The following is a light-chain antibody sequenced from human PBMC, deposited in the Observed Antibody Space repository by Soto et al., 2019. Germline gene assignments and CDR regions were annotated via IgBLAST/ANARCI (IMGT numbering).Light chain of an antibody. CDR1: QSVRSN. CDR3: QQYNNWPLT. J-gene: IGKJ4*01. CDR2: GAS. Sequence: EIVMPQSPATLPVSPGERATLSCRASQSVRSNLAWYQQKPGQAPRLLVYGASTRATGIADRFSGSGSGTEFTLTISSLQSEDFACYYCQQYNNWPLTFGEGTKVDIK. V-gene: IGKV3-15*01.